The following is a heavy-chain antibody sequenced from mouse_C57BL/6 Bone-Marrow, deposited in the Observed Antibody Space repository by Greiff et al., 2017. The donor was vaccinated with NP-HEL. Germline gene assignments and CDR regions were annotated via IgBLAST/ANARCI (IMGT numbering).Heavy chain of an antibody. J-gene: IGHJ2*01. CDR2: ISDGGSYT. Sequence: EVKVVESGGGLVKPGGSLKLSCAASGFTFSSYAMSWVRQTPEKRLEWVATISDGGSYTYYPDNVKGRFTISRDNAKNNLYLQMSHLKSEDTAMYYCARGSYYNNYWGQGTTLTVSS. D-gene: IGHD2-12*01. CDR3: ARGSYYNNY. V-gene: IGHV5-4*03. CDR1: GFTFSSYA.